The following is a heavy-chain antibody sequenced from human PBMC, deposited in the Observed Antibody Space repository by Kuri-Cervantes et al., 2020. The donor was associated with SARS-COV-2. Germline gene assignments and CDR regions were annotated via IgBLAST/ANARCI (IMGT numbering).Heavy chain of an antibody. J-gene: IGHJ6*02. Sequence: GESLKISCAASGFTFSSYDMHWVRQATGKGLEWVSAIGTAGDPYYPGSVKGRFTISRENAKNSLYLQMNSLRAGDTAVYYCAKGSYCSSTSCPYGMDVWGQGTTVTVSS. D-gene: IGHD2-2*01. CDR2: IGTAGDP. CDR1: GFTFSSYD. CDR3: AKGSYCSSTSCPYGMDV. V-gene: IGHV3-13*05.